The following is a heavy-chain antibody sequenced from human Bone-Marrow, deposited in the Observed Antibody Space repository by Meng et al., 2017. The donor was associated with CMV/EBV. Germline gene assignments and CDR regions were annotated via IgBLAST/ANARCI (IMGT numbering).Heavy chain of an antibody. CDR3: ARSRWAPRGCAFDI. J-gene: IGHJ3*02. Sequence: SVKVSCKASGGTFSSYTISWVRQAPGQGLEWMGRIIPILGIANYAQKFQGRVTITADRSTSTAYMELSSLRSEDTAVYYCARSRWAPRGCAFDIWGQGTMVTVSS. V-gene: IGHV1-69*02. D-gene: IGHD5-24*01. CDR2: IIPILGIA. CDR1: GGTFSSYT.